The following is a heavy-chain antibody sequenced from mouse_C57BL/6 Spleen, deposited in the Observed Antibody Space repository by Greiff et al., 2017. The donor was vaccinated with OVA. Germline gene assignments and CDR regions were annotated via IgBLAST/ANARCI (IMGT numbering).Heavy chain of an antibody. J-gene: IGHJ4*01. CDR3: VREGYSSMDY. CDR1: GFSFNTYA. Sequence: EVKLMESGGGLVQPKGSLKLSCAASGFSFNTYAMNWVRQAPGKGLEWVARIRSKSNNYATYYADSVKDRFTISRDDSESMLYLQMNNLKTEDTAMYYCVREGYSSMDYWGQGTSVTVSS. CDR2: IRSKSNNYAT. V-gene: IGHV10-1*01. D-gene: IGHD2-5*01.